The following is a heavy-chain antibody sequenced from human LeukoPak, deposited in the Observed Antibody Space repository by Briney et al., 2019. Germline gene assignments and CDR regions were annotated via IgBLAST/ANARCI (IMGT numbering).Heavy chain of an antibody. V-gene: IGHV4-59*08. CDR1: GGSISGYF. CDR3: ARNGIHGYSGLDF. J-gene: IGHJ4*02. CDR2: VYSDETT. Sequence: PSETLSPTCTVSGGSISGYFWSWIRQPPGKGLEWLGYVYSDETTNYSPSLRSRITISIDTSKNQFSLNLRSVTAADTAVYYCARNGIHGYSGLDFWGQGTLVTGSS. D-gene: IGHD5-12*01.